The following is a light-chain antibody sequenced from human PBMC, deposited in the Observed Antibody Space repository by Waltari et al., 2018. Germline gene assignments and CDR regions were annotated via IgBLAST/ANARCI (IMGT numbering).Light chain of an antibody. CDR3: LQYESEPFT. V-gene: IGKV1-17*01. CDR2: VAS. CDR1: QDISNF. Sequence: DIQMTQSPSSLSASVGDRVTITCRASQDISNFLSWYQQKPGKAPKRLISVASSLESGVPSRFRGSGSGTEFTLTITSLQPEDFAAYFCLQYESEPFTFGPGTKLDIK. J-gene: IGKJ3*01.